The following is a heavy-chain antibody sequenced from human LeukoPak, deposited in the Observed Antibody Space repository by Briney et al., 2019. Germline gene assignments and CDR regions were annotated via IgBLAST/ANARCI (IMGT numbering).Heavy chain of an antibody. CDR1: GFTFSTSS. Sequence: GGSLRLSCAASGFTFSTSSMNWVRQAPGKGLEWVSSISSSSDYIYYADSVKGRFTISRDNAKNSLYLQMNSLRAEDTAVYYCAELGITMIGGVWGKGTTVTISS. CDR3: AELGITMIGGV. J-gene: IGHJ6*04. D-gene: IGHD3-10*02. CDR2: ISSSSDYI. V-gene: IGHV3-21*01.